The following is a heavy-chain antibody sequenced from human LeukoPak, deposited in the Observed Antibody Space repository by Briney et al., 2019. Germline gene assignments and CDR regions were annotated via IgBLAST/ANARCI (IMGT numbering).Heavy chain of an antibody. CDR1: GFTFSSYW. CDR2: IKQDGSEK. V-gene: IGHV3-7*01. CDR3: ARGTYSSVEDGASYYYGMDV. J-gene: IGHJ6*02. D-gene: IGHD3-22*01. Sequence: GGSLRLSCAASGFTFSSYWMSWVRQAPGKGLEWVANIKQDGSEKYYVDSVKGRFTISRDNAKNSLYLQMNSLRAEDTAVYYCARGTYSSVEDGASYYYGMDVWGQGTTVTVSS.